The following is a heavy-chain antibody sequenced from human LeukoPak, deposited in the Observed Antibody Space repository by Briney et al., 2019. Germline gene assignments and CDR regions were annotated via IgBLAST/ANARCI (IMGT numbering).Heavy chain of an antibody. CDR3: ARRGGTRRIDY. V-gene: IGHV3-23*01. J-gene: IGHJ4*02. CDR2: ITGSGDTT. CDR1: GFTFLAFV. Sequence: GGSLRHSSAASGFTFLAFVTSRVRQAPGKGLEWVSVITGSGDTTYYADSVKGRFTISRDNSKNTLYLQMNSLRAEDTAVYSCARRGGTRRIDYWGQGTLVTVSS.